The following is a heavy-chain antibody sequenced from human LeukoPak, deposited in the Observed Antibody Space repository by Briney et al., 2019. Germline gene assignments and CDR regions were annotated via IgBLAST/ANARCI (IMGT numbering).Heavy chain of an antibody. D-gene: IGHD4-17*01. CDR3: AIRAGDYGRGYFDY. J-gene: IGHJ4*02. CDR2: INHSGST. V-gene: IGHV4-34*01. Sequence: PSETLSLTCAVYGGSFSGYYWSWLRQPPGKGLEWIGGINHSGSTNYHQSLKSRVTISVDTSKNQFSLKLSSVTAADTAVYYCAIRAGDYGRGYFDYWGQGTLVTVSS. CDR1: GGSFSGYY.